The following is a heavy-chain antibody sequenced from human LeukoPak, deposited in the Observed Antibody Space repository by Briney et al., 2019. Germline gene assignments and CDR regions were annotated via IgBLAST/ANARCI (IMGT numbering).Heavy chain of an antibody. CDR2: IYPGDSDT. CDR3: ARHSRTYYYDSRRLERPGYYMDV. Sequence: KDGESLKISCKGSGYSFTSYWIGWVRQMPGKGLEWMWIIYPGDSDTRYSPSFQGQVTISADKSISTAYLQWSSLKASDTAMYYCARHSRTYYYDSRRLERPGYYMDVWGKGTTVTVSS. CDR1: GYSFTSYW. V-gene: IGHV5-51*01. J-gene: IGHJ6*03. D-gene: IGHD3-22*01.